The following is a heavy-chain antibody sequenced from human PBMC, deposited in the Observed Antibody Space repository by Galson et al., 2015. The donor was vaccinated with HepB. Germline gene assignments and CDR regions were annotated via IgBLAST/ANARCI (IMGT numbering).Heavy chain of an antibody. J-gene: IGHJ6*02. Sequence: SVKVSCKASGGTFSSYAISWVRQAPGQGLEWMGGIIPIFGTANYAQKFQGRVTITADESTSTAYMELSSLRSEDTAVYYCASGRHYYDSSGYYGMDVWGQGTTVTVSS. CDR1: GGTFSSYA. CDR2: IIPIFGTA. V-gene: IGHV1-69*13. D-gene: IGHD3-22*01. CDR3: ASGRHYYDSSGYYGMDV.